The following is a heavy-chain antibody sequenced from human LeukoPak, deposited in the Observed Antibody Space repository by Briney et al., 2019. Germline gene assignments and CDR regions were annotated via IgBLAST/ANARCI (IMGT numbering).Heavy chain of an antibody. CDR3: ARAGSGWKRVYYYMDV. CDR2: INHSGST. V-gene: IGHV4-34*01. D-gene: IGHD6-19*01. J-gene: IGHJ6*03. Sequence: PSETLSLTCAVYGGSFSGYYWSWIRQPPGKGLEWIGEINHSGSTNYNPSLKSRVTISVDTSKNQFSLKLSSVTAADTAVYYCARAGSGWKRVYYYMDVWGKGTTVTVSS. CDR1: GGSFSGYY.